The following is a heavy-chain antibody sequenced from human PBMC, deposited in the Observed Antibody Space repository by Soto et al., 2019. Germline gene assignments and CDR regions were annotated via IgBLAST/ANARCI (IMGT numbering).Heavy chain of an antibody. J-gene: IGHJ4*02. V-gene: IGHV3-30-3*01. Sequence: QVQLVESGGGVVQPGRSLRLSCAASGFTFSSYAMHWVRQAPGKGLEWVAVISYDGSNKYYADSVKGRFTISGDNSKNTLYLQMNSLRAEDTAVYYCASGSSSPSDYWGQGTLVTVSS. D-gene: IGHD6-6*01. CDR1: GFTFSSYA. CDR3: ASGSSSPSDY. CDR2: ISYDGSNK.